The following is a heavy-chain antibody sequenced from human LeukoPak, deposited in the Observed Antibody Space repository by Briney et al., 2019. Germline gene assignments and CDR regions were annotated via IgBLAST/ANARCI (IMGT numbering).Heavy chain of an antibody. D-gene: IGHD1-26*01. CDR1: GYSISSGYY. CDR2: IYHSGST. J-gene: IGHJ3*02. Sequence: PSETLSLTCAVSGYSISSGYYWGWIRQPPGKGLEWMGSIYHSGSTYYNPSLKSRVTIPVDTSKNQFSLKLSSVTAADTAVYYCARLGGSYINAFDIWGQGTMVTVSS. CDR3: ARLGGSYINAFDI. V-gene: IGHV4-38-2*01.